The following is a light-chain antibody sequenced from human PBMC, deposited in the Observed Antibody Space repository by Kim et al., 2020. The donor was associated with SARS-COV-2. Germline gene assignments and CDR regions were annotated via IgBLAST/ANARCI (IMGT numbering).Light chain of an antibody. J-gene: IGKJ1*01. CDR3: QQHYSSPPA. CDR2: WAS. Sequence: DFVMTQSPDSLAVSLGERATINCKSSQSVLDSSTNKNFLVWYQQKPGQPPKMLIYWASTRESGVPERFSGSGSGTDFTLTISSLQAEDVAVYYCQQHYSSPPAFGQGTKVDI. V-gene: IGKV4-1*01. CDR1: QSVLDSSTNKNF.